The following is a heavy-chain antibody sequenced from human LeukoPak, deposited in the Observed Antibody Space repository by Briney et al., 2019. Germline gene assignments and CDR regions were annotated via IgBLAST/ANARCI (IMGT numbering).Heavy chain of an antibody. CDR1: GGSFSGYY. D-gene: IGHD3-3*01. Sequence: SETLSLTCVVYGGSFSGYYWSWLRQPPGKGLEWIGEINHSGSTNCNPSLKSRVSISVDASKNQFSLRLNSVTAADTAVYYCARDSGGSGYLWFDPWGQGTLVTVSS. CDR3: ARDSGGSGYLWFDP. CDR2: INHSGST. J-gene: IGHJ5*02. V-gene: IGHV4-34*01.